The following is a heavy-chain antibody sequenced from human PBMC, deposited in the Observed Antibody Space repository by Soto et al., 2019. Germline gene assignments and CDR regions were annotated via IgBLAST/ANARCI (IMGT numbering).Heavy chain of an antibody. J-gene: IGHJ3*02. Sequence: ASVKVSCKASGYTFTSYAMHWVRQAPGQRLEWMGWINADNGNTKYSQKFQGRVTITRDTSEITAYMELSSLRSEDTAVYYCARSREYSSSDAFDIWGQGTMVTVSS. CDR2: INADNGNT. D-gene: IGHD6-6*01. CDR3: ARSREYSSSDAFDI. CDR1: GYTFTSYA. V-gene: IGHV1-3*01.